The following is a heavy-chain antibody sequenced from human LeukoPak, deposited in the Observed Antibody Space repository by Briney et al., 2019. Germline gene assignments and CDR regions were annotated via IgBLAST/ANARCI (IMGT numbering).Heavy chain of an antibody. CDR1: GGSISSGGYS. V-gene: IGHV4-30-4*07. J-gene: IGHJ4*02. CDR3: ARGIAAAGTIDY. Sequence: PSETLSLTCDVSGGSISSGGYSWSWIRQPPGKGLEWTGYIYYSGSTNYNPSLKSRVTISVDTSKNQFSLKLSSVTAADTAVYYCARGIAAAGTIDYWGQGTLVTVSS. D-gene: IGHD6-13*01. CDR2: IYYSGST.